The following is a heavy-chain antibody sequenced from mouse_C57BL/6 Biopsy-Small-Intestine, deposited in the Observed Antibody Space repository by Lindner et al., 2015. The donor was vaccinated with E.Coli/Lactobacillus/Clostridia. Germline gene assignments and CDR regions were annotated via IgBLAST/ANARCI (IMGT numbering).Heavy chain of an antibody. CDR1: GFNIKDDY. V-gene: IGHV14-3*01. D-gene: IGHD2-3*01. CDR3: ARERDAYYVWYFDV. CDR2: IDPANANT. Sequence: VQLQESGAELVRPGASVKLSCTASGFNIKDDYMHWVKQRPEQGLEWTGRIDPANANTKYAPKFQDKATITADTSSNTVYLQLSSLTSEDTAVYYCARERDAYYVWYFDVWGAGTTVTVSS. J-gene: IGHJ1*01.